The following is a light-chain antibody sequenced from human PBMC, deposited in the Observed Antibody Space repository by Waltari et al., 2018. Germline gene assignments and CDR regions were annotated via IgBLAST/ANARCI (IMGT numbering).Light chain of an antibody. J-gene: IGLJ3*02. V-gene: IGLV2-14*01. CDR1: SSDVGGYNY. CDR2: DVN. CDR3: SSYTRKSTSENWG. Sequence: QSALTQPASVSGSPGQSITISCTGTSSDVGGYNYVSWYQQPPGKAPKFIIYDVNKRPAVVSDRFSGSKAGNTASLTISGLQAEDEAEYYCSSYTRKSTSENWGFGGGTKVTVL.